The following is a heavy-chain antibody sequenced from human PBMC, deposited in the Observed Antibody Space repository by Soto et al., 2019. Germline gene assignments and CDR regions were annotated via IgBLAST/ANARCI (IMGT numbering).Heavy chain of an antibody. CDR3: ARAQGSGFLVS. D-gene: IGHD3-10*01. V-gene: IGHV4-30-4*01. CDR2: IHYSGST. J-gene: IGHJ4*02. Sequence: QVQLQESGPGLVKPSQTLSPTCTVSGGSISSGDYYWSWIRQPPGKGLELIGYIHYSGSTYYNPSLKNRVTISVDTSKNQFSLKRSSGTAADTAVYYCARAQGSGFLVSWGQGTLVTVSS. CDR1: GGSISSGDYY.